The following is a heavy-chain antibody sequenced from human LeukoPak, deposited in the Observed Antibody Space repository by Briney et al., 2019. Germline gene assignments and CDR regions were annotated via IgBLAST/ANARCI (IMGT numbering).Heavy chain of an antibody. J-gene: IGHJ5*02. V-gene: IGHV3-30-3*01. CDR3: ARGGQVPAAPIAGWFDP. Sequence: HPGGSLRLPCAASGFTFSSYAMHWVRQAPGKGLEWVAVISYDGSNKYYADSVKGRFTISRDNSKNTLYLQMNSLRAEDTAVYYCARGGQVPAAPIAGWFDPWGQGTLVTVSS. CDR1: GFTFSSYA. CDR2: ISYDGSNK. D-gene: IGHD2-2*01.